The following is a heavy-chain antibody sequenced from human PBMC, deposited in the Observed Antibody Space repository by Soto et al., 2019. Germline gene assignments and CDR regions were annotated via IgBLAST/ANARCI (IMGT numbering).Heavy chain of an antibody. CDR2: IDWDDDK. D-gene: IGHD6-19*01. CDR1: GFSLSTSGMC. CDR3: ARIKVAGTGGHSFDY. V-gene: IGHV2-70*11. J-gene: IGHJ4*02. Sequence: SGPTLVHPTQTLTLTCTFSGFSLSTSGMCVSWIRQPPGKALEWLARIDWDDDKYYSTSLKTRLTISKDTSKNQVVLTMTNMDPVDTATYYCARIKVAGTGGHSFDYWGQGTLVTVSS.